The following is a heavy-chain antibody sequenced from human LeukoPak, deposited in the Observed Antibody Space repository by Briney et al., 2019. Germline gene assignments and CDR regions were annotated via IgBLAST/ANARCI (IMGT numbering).Heavy chain of an antibody. Sequence: ASVKVSCKASGYTFTSYGISWVRQAPGQGLEWMGWISAYNGSTNYAQKLQGRVTMTTDTSTSTAYMELRSLRSDDTAVYYCARAYRSTMVRGAKSYFDYWGQGTLVTVSS. D-gene: IGHD3-10*01. J-gene: IGHJ4*02. CDR1: GYTFTSYG. CDR3: ARAYRSTMVRGAKSYFDY. V-gene: IGHV1-18*04. CDR2: ISAYNGST.